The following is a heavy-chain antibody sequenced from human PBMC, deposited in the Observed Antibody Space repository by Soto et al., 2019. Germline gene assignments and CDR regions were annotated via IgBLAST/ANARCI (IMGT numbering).Heavy chain of an antibody. J-gene: IGHJ6*02. CDR2: INPNSGGT. V-gene: IGHV1-2*04. CDR3: ARALPTGGFKAAADYYYYGMDV. Sequence: GASVKVSCKASGYTFTGYYMHWVRQAPGQGLEWMGWINPNSGGTNYAQKFQGWVTMTRDTSISTAYMELSRLRSDDTAVYYCARALPTGGFKAAADYYYYGMDVWGQGTTATVSS. CDR1: GYTFTGYY. D-gene: IGHD6-13*01.